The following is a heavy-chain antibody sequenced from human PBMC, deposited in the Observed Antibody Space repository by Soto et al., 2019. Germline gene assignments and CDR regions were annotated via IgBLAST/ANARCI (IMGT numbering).Heavy chain of an antibody. CDR3: AREPPTCGSDCYFLDS. D-gene: IGHD2-21*02. Sequence: PRVSCAASWFKFRDYAMHCVRQAPGKGLEYVSVIGADGSSTYYANSVKGRFTISRDNSKNTLYLQMGSLRAEDMAVYYCAREPPTCGSDCYFLDSSGQRTLVTVSS. CDR2: IGADGSST. J-gene: IGHJ4*02. CDR1: WFKFRDYA. V-gene: IGHV3-64*01.